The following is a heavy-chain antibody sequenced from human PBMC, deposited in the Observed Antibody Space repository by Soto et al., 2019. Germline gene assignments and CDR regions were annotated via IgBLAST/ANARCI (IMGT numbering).Heavy chain of an antibody. CDR1: GFILSDCA. J-gene: IGHJ3*02. CDR2: ISSNGAST. D-gene: IGHD5-18*01. V-gene: IGHV3-64D*08. Sequence: GGSLRLSCPTSGFILSDCAMNWVRQAPGKGLEWVSAISSNGASTDYADSVKGRFTISRDNAKNTLYLQMSSLRAEDTAVYYCVKDFRPLIGYSYGYSAFDIWGQGTMVTVSS. CDR3: VKDFRPLIGYSYGYSAFDI.